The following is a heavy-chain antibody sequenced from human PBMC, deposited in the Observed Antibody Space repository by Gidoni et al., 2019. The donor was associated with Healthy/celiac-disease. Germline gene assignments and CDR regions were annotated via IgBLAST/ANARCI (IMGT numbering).Heavy chain of an antibody. CDR2: IIPIFGTA. J-gene: IGHJ5*02. V-gene: IGHV1-69*01. CDR1: GGNFSSDA. CDR3: ARDQGIQLWYKNWFDP. Sequence: QVQLVQSGAEVKKPGSSVKVSCKASGGNFSSDAISWVRQAPGQGLEWMGGIIPIFGTANYAQKFQGRVTITADESTSTAYMELSSLRSEDTAVYYCARDQGIQLWYKNWFDPWGQGTLVTVSS. D-gene: IGHD5-18*01.